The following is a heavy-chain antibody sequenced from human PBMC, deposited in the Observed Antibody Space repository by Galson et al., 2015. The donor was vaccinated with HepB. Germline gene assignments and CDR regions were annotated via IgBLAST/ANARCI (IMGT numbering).Heavy chain of an antibody. CDR1: GFTFSSYA. D-gene: IGHD6-13*01. Sequence: SLRLSCAASGFTFSSYAMHWVRQAPGKGLEWVAVISYDGSNKYYADSVKGRFTISRDNSKNTLYLQMNSLRAEDTAAYYCARPRGSWYGRGYFDYWGQGTLVTVSS. J-gene: IGHJ4*02. CDR2: ISYDGSNK. CDR3: ARPRGSWYGRGYFDY. V-gene: IGHV3-30*04.